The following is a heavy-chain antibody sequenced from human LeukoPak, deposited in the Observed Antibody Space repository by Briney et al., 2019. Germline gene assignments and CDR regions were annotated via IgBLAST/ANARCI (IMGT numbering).Heavy chain of an antibody. V-gene: IGHV3-23*01. Sequence: GGSLRLSCAASGFTFSSYAMSWVRQAPGKGLEWVSVISGSGGSTYYAASVKGRFTISRDNSKNTLYLQMNSLRAEDTALYYCAKDHLAVVITTFYYWGQGTLVTVSS. CDR3: AKDHLAVVITTFYY. CDR2: ISGSGGST. J-gene: IGHJ4*02. D-gene: IGHD3-22*01. CDR1: GFTFSSYA.